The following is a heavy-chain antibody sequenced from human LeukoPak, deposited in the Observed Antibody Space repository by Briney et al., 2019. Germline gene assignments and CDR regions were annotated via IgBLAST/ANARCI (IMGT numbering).Heavy chain of an antibody. J-gene: IGHJ6*02. Sequence: TSETLSLTCTVSGGSISSYYWSWIRQPPGKGLEWIGYIYYSGSTNYNPSLKSRVTISVDTSKNQFSLKLSSVTAADTAVYYCARRSVVRGVIRHYYGMDVWGQGTTVTVSS. CDR2: IYYSGST. V-gene: IGHV4-59*01. D-gene: IGHD3-10*01. CDR1: GGSISSYY. CDR3: ARRSVVRGVIRHYYGMDV.